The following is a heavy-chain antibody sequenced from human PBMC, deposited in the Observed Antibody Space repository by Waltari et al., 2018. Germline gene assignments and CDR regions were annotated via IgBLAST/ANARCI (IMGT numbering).Heavy chain of an antibody. V-gene: IGHV3-53*02. J-gene: IGHJ4*02. CDR3: ARDEGGGWELPSYFDY. D-gene: IGHD1-26*01. CDR2: IYSGCST. Sequence: EVQLVETGGGLIQPGGSLRLSCAASGFTVSSNYMSWVRQAPGKGLEWVSVIYSGCSTYYADSVKGRFTISRDNSKNTLYLQMNSLRAEDTAVYYCARDEGGGWELPSYFDYWGQGTLVTVSS. CDR1: GFTVSSNY.